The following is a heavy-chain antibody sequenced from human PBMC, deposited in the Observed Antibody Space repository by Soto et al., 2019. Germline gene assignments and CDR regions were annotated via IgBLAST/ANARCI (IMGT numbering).Heavy chain of an antibody. CDR1: GGTFRNSA. J-gene: IGHJ6*02. Sequence: QVQLEQSGAEVKKPGSSVKLSCKASGGTFRNSAISWVRQAPGQGLEWMGGIMPIFRTPDYAQKFQGRVTITADESTNTAYMELSGLRSDDTAVYYCARDNDLPQLGGNYYYILDVWGHGTTVTVSS. V-gene: IGHV1-69*12. D-gene: IGHD1-1*01. CDR2: IMPIFRTP. CDR3: ARDNDLPQLGGNYYYILDV.